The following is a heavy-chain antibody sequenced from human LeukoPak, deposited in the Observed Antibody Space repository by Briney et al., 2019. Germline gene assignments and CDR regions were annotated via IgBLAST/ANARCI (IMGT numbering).Heavy chain of an antibody. CDR1: GFTVSSNY. CDR2: IYSGGST. Sequence: PGGSLRLSCAASGFTVSSNYMSWVRQAPGKGLEWVSVIYSGGSTYYADSVKGRLTVSRDNSKNTLYLQMNSLRAEDTAVYYCARDLVVGYSYGHALDYWGQGTLVTVSS. CDR3: ARDLVVGYSYGHALDY. D-gene: IGHD5-18*01. J-gene: IGHJ4*02. V-gene: IGHV3-66*01.